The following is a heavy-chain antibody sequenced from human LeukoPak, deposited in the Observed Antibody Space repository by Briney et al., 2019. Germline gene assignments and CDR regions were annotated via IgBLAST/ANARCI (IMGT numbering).Heavy chain of an antibody. CDR2: INPNSGGT. D-gene: IGHD6-6*01. J-gene: IGHJ4*02. CDR1: GYTFTGYY. CDR3: ARYRSSSSGFGY. Sequence: ASVKVSCKASGYTFTGYYMHWVRQAPGHRLEWMGWINPNSGGTNYAQKFQGRVTMTRDTSISTAYMELSRLRFDVRDVYYCARYRSSSSGFGYWGQGTLVTVSS. V-gene: IGHV1-2*02.